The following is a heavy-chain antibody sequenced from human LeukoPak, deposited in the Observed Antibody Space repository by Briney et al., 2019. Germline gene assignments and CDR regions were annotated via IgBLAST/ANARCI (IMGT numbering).Heavy chain of an antibody. CDR3: ARDPDTTIDY. D-gene: IGHD5-18*01. CDR2: INHSGRT. J-gene: IGHJ4*02. CDR1: GGSFIVYY. V-gene: IGHV4-34*01. Sequence: SETLSLTCAVYGGSFIVYYWSCIRQPPGKGLEWIGEINHSGRTNYNPSLKSRVTISVDTSKNQFSLKLSSVSAADTAVYYCARDPDTTIDYWGQGTLVTVSS.